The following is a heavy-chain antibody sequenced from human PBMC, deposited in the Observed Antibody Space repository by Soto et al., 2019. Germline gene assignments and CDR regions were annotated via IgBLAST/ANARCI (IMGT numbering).Heavy chain of an antibody. V-gene: IGHV4-34*02. CDR3: ARSPLSYVYVRQTLREVGDSFDV. J-gene: IGHJ3*01. D-gene: IGHD3-10*02. CDR1: NSSLGAFH. Sequence: QVHLEQWGAGLLKPSGTLSLTCAIYNSSLGAFHWTWIRQPPGKGLEWIGELIHGGSTNYNPSLKSRVTFSLVTTRSQFSLHLMSVTSADSAVYYCARSPLSYVYVRQTLREVGDSFDVWGRGTSVTVSS. CDR2: LIHGGST.